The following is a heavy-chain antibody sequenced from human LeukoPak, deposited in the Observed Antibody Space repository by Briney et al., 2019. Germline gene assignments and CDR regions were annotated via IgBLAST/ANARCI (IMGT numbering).Heavy chain of an antibody. CDR3: ARQIQLWYYFDY. Sequence: GESLKISCKGSGYSFTTFLIAWVRQIPGKGLDGMGIIYPGDSYTTNRTTFKGQVTISADKSISTAYLQWSSLKASDTAMYYCARQIQLWYYFDYWGQGTLVTVSS. CDR2: IYPGDSYT. D-gene: IGHD5-18*01. CDR1: GYSFTTFL. V-gene: IGHV5-51*01. J-gene: IGHJ4*02.